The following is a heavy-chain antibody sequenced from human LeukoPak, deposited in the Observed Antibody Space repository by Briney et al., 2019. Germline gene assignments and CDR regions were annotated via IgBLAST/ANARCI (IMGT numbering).Heavy chain of an antibody. Sequence: SETLSLTCTVSSDSISSSSYYWGWIRQPPGKGLEWIGTIYYSGSTYYNPSLKSRVTISVDTSKNQFSLKLSSVTAADTAVYYWARVPTVTFFDYWGQGTLVTVSS. J-gene: IGHJ4*02. V-gene: IGHV4-39*07. D-gene: IGHD4-17*01. CDR1: SDSISSSSYY. CDR3: ARVPTVTFFDY. CDR2: IYYSGST.